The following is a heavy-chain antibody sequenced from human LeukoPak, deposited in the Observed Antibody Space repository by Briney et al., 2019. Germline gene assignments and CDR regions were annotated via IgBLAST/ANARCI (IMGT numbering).Heavy chain of an antibody. V-gene: IGHV3-66*02. D-gene: IGHD3-3*01. CDR3: ARGLLLEWLYFDY. CDR1: GFTVSSNY. Sequence: PGGSLRLSCAASGFTVSSNYMSWVRQAPGKGLEWVSVIYSGGSTYYADSVKGRFTISRDNSKNTLYLQMNSLRAEDTAVYYCARGLLLEWLYFDYWGQGTLVTLSS. CDR2: IYSGGST. J-gene: IGHJ4*02.